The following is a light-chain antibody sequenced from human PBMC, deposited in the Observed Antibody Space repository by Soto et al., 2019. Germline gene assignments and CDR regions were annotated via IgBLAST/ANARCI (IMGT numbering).Light chain of an antibody. CDR2: DVN. Sequence: QSVLTQPASVSGSPGQSITISCTGTSSDVGGYNYVSWYQHHPGKAPKLLIYDVNNRPSGVSDRFSGSKSGNTASLTISGLQTEDEADYYCSSYAHSSIYVFGTGTKLTVL. CDR3: SSYAHSSIYV. CDR1: SSDVGGYNY. V-gene: IGLV2-14*01. J-gene: IGLJ1*01.